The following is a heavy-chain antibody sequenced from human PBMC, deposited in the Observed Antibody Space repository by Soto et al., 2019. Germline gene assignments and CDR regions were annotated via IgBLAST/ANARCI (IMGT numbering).Heavy chain of an antibody. CDR1: GDSVSSDNYF. CDR3: ARIVVGVNADY. Sequence: SETLSLTCTVSGDSVSSDNYFWTWIRQPPGKGLEWIAYISYTGDTNYNPSLKSRVTISVEPSTNQFSLKLTSVTAADTAVYFCARIVVGVNADYWGQGTLVTVSS. CDR2: ISYTGDT. D-gene: IGHD3-16*01. V-gene: IGHV4-61*01. J-gene: IGHJ4*02.